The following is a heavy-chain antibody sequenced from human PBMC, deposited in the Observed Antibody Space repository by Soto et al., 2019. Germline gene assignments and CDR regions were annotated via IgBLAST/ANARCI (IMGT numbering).Heavy chain of an antibody. CDR3: AKVTARYCSGGSCLWGYFDY. CDR1: GFTFSSYA. D-gene: IGHD2-15*01. Sequence: GGSLRLSCAASGFTFSSYAMSWVRQAPGKGLEWVSAISGSGGSTYYADSVKGRFTISRDNSKNTLYLQMNSLRAEDTAVYYCAKVTARYCSGGSCLWGYFDYWGQGTLVTVSA. V-gene: IGHV3-23*01. CDR2: ISGSGGST. J-gene: IGHJ4*02.